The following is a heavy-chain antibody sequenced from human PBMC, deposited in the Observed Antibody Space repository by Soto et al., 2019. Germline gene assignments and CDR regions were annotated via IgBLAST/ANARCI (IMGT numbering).Heavy chain of an antibody. CDR2: IYYSGST. CDR3: ARGHSFYGGYDY. J-gene: IGHJ4*02. Sequence: PSETLSLTCTVSGGSISSYYWSWIRQPPGKGLEWIGYIYYSGSTNYNPSLKSRVTISVDTSKNQFSLKLSSVTAADTAVYYCARGHSFYGGYDYWGQGTLVTVSS. CDR1: GGSISSYY. V-gene: IGHV4-59*01. D-gene: IGHD4-17*01.